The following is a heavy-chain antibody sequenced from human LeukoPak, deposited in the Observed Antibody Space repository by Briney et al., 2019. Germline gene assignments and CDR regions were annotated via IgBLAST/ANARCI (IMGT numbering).Heavy chain of an antibody. CDR2: IYYSGST. Sequence: SETLSLTCTVSGGSISSSSYYWGWIRQPPGKGLGWIGSIYYSGSTYYNPSLKSRVTISVDTSKNQFSLKLSSVTAADTAVYYCASFPGYCSSTSCYFFNYWGQGTLVTVSS. V-gene: IGHV4-39*07. CDR3: ASFPGYCSSTSCYFFNY. CDR1: GGSISSSSYY. J-gene: IGHJ4*02. D-gene: IGHD2-2*01.